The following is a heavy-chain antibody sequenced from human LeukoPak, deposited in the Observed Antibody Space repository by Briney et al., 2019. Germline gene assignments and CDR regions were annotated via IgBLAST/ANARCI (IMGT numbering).Heavy chain of an antibody. CDR1: GYTFSSYA. CDR3: ARHGGNYYFDY. CDR2: ISTYNGNT. V-gene: IGHV1-18*01. Sequence: ASVKVSCKASGYTFSSYAISWVRQAPGQGLEWMGWISTYNGNTNYAQNLQGRVTMTTDTSARTAYMKLRSLRSDDTAVYYCARHGGNYYFDYWGQGALVTVSS. D-gene: IGHD4-23*01. J-gene: IGHJ4*02.